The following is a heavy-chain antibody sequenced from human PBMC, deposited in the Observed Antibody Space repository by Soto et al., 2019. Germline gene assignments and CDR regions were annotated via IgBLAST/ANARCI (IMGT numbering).Heavy chain of an antibody. CDR2: FYLADGT. Sequence: DVQVVESGGGLIQPGGSLRLSCAGSGFIVNGKKYITWVRQAPGKGLDWVSGFYLADGTYYADSVKGRFTVSIDSSKNTVYLQIKNLSPEDTAVYYCATWLLREHAFDIWGLGTMVTVSS. V-gene: IGHV3-53*01. CDR3: ATWLLREHAFDI. D-gene: IGHD2-15*01. J-gene: IGHJ3*02. CDR1: GFIVNGKKY.